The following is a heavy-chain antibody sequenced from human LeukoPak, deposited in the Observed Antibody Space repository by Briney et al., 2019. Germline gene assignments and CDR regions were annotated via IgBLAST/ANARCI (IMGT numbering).Heavy chain of an antibody. V-gene: IGHV4-39*07. Sequence: PSETLSLTCSVSGGSISSRIYSWGWVRQPPGKGLEWIGSVFYSGASYYNPSFKSRVTISIDTSKNQFSLNLASVTAADTAVYYCARDGEYRNYFDPWGRGTLVTVSS. CDR1: GGSISSRIYS. CDR3: ARDGEYRNYFDP. J-gene: IGHJ5*02. D-gene: IGHD1-7*01. CDR2: VFYSGAS.